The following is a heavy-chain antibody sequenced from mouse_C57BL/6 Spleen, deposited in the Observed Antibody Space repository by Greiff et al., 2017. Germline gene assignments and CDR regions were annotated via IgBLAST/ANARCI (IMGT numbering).Heavy chain of an antibody. V-gene: IGHV3-1*01. Sequence: EVKLVESGPGMVKPSQSLSLTCTVTGYSITSGYDWHWIRHFPGNKLEWMGYISYSGSTNYNPSLKSRISITHDTSKNHFFLKLNSVTTEDTATYYCARHDYDWCAYWGQGTLVTVSA. J-gene: IGHJ3*01. CDR3: ARHDYDWCAY. D-gene: IGHD2-4*01. CDR2: ISYSGST. CDR1: GYSITSGYD.